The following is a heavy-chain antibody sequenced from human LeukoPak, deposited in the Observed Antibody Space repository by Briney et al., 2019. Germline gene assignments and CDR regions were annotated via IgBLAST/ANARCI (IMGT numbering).Heavy chain of an antibody. CDR2: MNPNSANT. V-gene: IGHV1-8*01. Sequence: ASVKVSCKASGYTFTSYDINWVRQATGQGLEWMGWMNPNSANTGYAQKFQGRVTMTRNTSISTAYMELSSLRSEDTAVYYWARLASSSWPLYYYYGMDVWGQGTTVTVSS. J-gene: IGHJ6*02. CDR1: GYTFTSYD. D-gene: IGHD6-13*01. CDR3: ARLASSSWPLYYYYGMDV.